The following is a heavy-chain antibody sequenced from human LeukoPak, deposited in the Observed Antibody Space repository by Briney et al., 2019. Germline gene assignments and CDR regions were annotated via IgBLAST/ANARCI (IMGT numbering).Heavy chain of an antibody. Sequence: PSETLSLTCTVSGGSISSYYWSWIRRPPGKGLEWIGYIYYSGSTNYNPSLKSRVTISVDTSKNQFSLKLSSVTAADTAVYYCARETGDTAMVTGTFDYWGQGTLVTVSS. J-gene: IGHJ4*02. CDR1: GGSISSYY. D-gene: IGHD5-18*01. CDR3: ARETGDTAMVTGTFDY. CDR2: IYYSGST. V-gene: IGHV4-59*01.